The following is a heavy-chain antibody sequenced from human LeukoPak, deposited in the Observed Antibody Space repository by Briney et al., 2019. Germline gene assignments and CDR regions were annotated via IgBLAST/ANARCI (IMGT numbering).Heavy chain of an antibody. D-gene: IGHD5-18*01. CDR1: GGPFSGYY. CDR2: INHSGST. J-gene: IGHJ4*02. CDR3: AKTNSYRTRAFDY. V-gene: IGHV4-34*01. Sequence: SETLSLTCAVYGGPFSGYYWSWIRQPPGKGLEWIGEINHSGSTNYNPFLKSRVTMSVDTSKNQFSLKLSSVTAADTAVYYCAKTNSYRTRAFDYWGQGILVTVSS.